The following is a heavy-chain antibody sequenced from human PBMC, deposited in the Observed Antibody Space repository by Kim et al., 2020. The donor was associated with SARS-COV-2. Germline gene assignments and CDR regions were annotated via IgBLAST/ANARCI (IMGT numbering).Heavy chain of an antibody. CDR1: GFTFGDYA. D-gene: IGHD5-18*01. J-gene: IGHJ4*02. V-gene: IGHV3-9*01. CDR2: ISWNSGSI. Sequence: GGSLRLSCAASGFTFGDYAMHWVRQAPGKGLEWVSGISWNSGSIAYADSVKGRFTISRDNAKNSLYLQMNSLRAEDTALYYCAKDNGIQLWLMPLDYWGQGTLVTVSS. CDR3: AKDNGIQLWLMPLDY.